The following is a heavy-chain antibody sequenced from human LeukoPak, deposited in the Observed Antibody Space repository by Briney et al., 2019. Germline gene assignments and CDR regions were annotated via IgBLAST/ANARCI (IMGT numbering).Heavy chain of an antibody. CDR2: INAGNGKT. V-gene: IGHV1-3*01. J-gene: IGHJ4*02. D-gene: IGHD4-17*01. CDR1: GYIFSDYA. CDR3: ARARWTSTVTTYYLDY. Sequence: ASVKVSCKASGYIFSDYAIQWVRQAPGQGLEWMGWINAGNGKTKYSQKFQGRVTITRDTSASTAYMELSGLRSEDTAVYYCARARWTSTVTTYYLDYWGQRTLVTVSS.